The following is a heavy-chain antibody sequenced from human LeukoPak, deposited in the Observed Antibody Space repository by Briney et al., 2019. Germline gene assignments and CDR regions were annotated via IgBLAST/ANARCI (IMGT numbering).Heavy chain of an antibody. J-gene: IGHJ4*02. D-gene: IGHD6-19*01. V-gene: IGHV3-21*01. CDR1: GFTFSSYS. Sequence: GGSLRLSCAASGFTFSSYSMNWVRQARGKGLEGVSSISSSSSYIYYADSVKGRFTISRDNAKNSLYLQMNSLRAEDTAVYYCVGDSGWYGAFDYWGQGTLVTVSS. CDR3: VGDSGWYGAFDY. CDR2: ISSSSSYI.